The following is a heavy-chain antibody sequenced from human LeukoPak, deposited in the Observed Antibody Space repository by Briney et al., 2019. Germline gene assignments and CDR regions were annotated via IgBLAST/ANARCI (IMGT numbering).Heavy chain of an antibody. CDR1: GFTFTTYA. D-gene: IGHD1-1*01. CDR3: VKRDRGTFDY. J-gene: IGHJ4*02. CDR2: IGSRADTT. V-gene: IGHV3-23*01. Sequence: PGGSLRVSCADSGFTFTTYAMTWVRQAPGKGLEWVSAIGSRADTTDYADSVKGRFTISRDNSKNMLYLQMNGLRAEDTAVYYCVKRDRGTFDYWGQGTLVTVSS.